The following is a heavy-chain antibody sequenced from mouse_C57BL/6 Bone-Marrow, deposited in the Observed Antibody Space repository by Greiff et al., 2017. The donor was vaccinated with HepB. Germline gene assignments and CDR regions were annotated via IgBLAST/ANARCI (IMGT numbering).Heavy chain of an antibody. V-gene: IGHV3-6*01. CDR3: AKGARSRDYFDY. CDR1: GYSITSGYY. J-gene: IGHJ2*01. Sequence: EVQLMESGPGLVKPSQSLSLTCSVTGYSITSGYYWNWIRQFPGNKLEWMGYISYDGSNNYNPSLKNRISITRDTSKNQFFLKLNSVTTEDTATYYCAKGARSRDYFDYWGQGTTLTVSS. D-gene: IGHD1-1*01. CDR2: ISYDGSN.